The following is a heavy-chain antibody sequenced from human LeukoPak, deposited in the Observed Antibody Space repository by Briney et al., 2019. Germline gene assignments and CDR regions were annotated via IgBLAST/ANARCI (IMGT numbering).Heavy chain of an antibody. CDR3: ASSPVISRN. CDR1: GITFSNYW. CDR2: INSDGSRI. J-gene: IGHJ4*02. V-gene: IGHV3-74*01. D-gene: IGHD3-22*01. Sequence: GGSLRLPCAASGITFSNYWMHWVRQAPGKGLEGVSRINSDGSRITYADPVKGRFTISRDNAKNTLYLQMNSLRVEDTAVYYCASSPVISRNWGQGTLVTVSS.